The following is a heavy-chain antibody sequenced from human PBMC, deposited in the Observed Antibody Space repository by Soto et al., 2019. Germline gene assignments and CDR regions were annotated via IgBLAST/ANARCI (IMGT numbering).Heavy chain of an antibody. J-gene: IGHJ6*02. CDR2: IIPTFGTG. D-gene: IGHD3-10*01. V-gene: IGHV1-69*01. CDR1: GGTFNNYA. Sequence: QVLLVQSGPEVKKPGSSVKVSCKASGGTFNNYAINWVRQAPGKGLEWMGGIIPTFGTGNHAQKFQGRVTITEDESNTPVYMELNSLRSEVAAIYYCASFDGTLVRGGRSSPYEMDVWGQGTTVIVSS. CDR3: ASFDGTLVRGGRSSPYEMDV.